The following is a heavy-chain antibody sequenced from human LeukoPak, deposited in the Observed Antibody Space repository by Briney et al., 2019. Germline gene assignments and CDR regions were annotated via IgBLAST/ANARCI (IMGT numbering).Heavy chain of an antibody. V-gene: IGHV1-3*01. CDR2: INAGNGNT. D-gene: IGHD3-16*02. CDR3: ARDLQVWGSYRSDAFDI. J-gene: IGHJ3*02. Sequence: ASVKVSCKASGYTFTSYAMHWVRQAPGQRLEWMGWINAGNGNTKYSQKFQGRVTITRDTSASTAYKELSSLRSEDTAVYYCARDLQVWGSYRSDAFDIWGQGTMVTVSS. CDR1: GYTFTSYA.